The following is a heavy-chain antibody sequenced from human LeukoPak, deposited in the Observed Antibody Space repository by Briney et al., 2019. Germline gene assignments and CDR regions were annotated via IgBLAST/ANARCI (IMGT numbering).Heavy chain of an antibody. J-gene: IGHJ3*02. CDR1: GFIFSNYA. Sequence: GGSLRLSCAASGFIFSNYAMNWVRQAPGKGLEWVSFISDSGVSTYHADSVKGRFTISRDNSENTLYLQMNSLRAEDTAVYYCALRGDIVVVPAAMGAFDIWGQGTMVTVSS. D-gene: IGHD2-2*01. V-gene: IGHV3-23*01. CDR2: ISDSGVST. CDR3: ALRGDIVVVPAAMGAFDI.